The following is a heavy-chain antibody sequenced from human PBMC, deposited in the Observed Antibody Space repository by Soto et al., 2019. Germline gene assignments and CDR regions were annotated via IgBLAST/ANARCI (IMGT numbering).Heavy chain of an antibody. CDR2: IYYSGST. CDR3: ARESDWPRGYFDS. V-gene: IGHV4-59*12. J-gene: IGHJ4*02. Sequence: SETLSLTCTVSGGSISSYYWSWIRQPPGKGLEWIGYIYYSGSTNYNPSLKSRVTISVDTSKNQFSLKLSSVTAADTAVYYCARESDWPRGYFDSWGQGTLVTVSS. CDR1: GGSISSYY. D-gene: IGHD2-21*01.